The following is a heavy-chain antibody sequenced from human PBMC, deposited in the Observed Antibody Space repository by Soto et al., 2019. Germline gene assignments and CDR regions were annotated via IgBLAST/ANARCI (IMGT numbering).Heavy chain of an antibody. J-gene: IGHJ5*02. D-gene: IGHD1-1*01. Sequence: ASVKVSCKASGYTFTSYGISWVRQAPGQGLEWMGWISAYNGNTNYAQKLQGRVTMTTDTSTSTAYMELRSLRSDDTAVYYCARGLLWNEESYNWFDPWGQGTLVTVSS. CDR1: GYTFTSYG. CDR3: ARGLLWNEESYNWFDP. V-gene: IGHV1-18*01. CDR2: ISAYNGNT.